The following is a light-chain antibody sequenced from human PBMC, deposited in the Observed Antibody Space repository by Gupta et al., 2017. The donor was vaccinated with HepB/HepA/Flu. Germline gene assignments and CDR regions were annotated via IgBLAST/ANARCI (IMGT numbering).Light chain of an antibody. V-gene: IGLV2-14*03. CDR3: RSYTSSSTVV. J-gene: IGLJ2*01. Sequence: SALTQPASVAGSPGQSSTISCTGPSSDVGRYNYVSWYHPHPGKAPKLTIYDVSNRPAGVASRFSGSKSGNTASLTISGLKEEDAADYYGRSYTSSSTVVFGGGTKLTVL. CDR1: SSDVGRYNY. CDR2: DVS.